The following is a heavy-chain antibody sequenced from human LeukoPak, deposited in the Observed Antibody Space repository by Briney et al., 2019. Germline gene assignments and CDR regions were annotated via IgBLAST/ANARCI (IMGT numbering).Heavy chain of an antibody. CDR2: INWNGGST. V-gene: IGHV3-20*04. Sequence: GGSLRLSCAASGFTFDDYAMHWVRQAPGKGLEWVSGINWNGGSTGYADSVKGRFTISRDNAKNSLYLQMNSLRAEDTALYYCARFSVRGVHYYYYMDVWGKGTTVTVSS. J-gene: IGHJ6*03. CDR1: GFTFDDYA. CDR3: ARFSVRGVHYYYYMDV. D-gene: IGHD3-10*01.